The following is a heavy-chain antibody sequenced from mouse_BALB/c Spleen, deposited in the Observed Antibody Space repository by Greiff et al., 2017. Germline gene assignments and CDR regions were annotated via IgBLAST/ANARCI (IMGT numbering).Heavy chain of an antibody. CDR1: GFTFSSFG. J-gene: IGHJ4*01. D-gene: IGHD2-1*01. CDR3: ARSDYGNCGVYYAMDY. CDR2: ISSGSSTI. Sequence: EVMLVESGGGLVQPGGSRKLSCAASGFTFSSFGMHWVRQAPEKGLEWVAYISSGSSTIYYADTVKGRFTISRDNPKNTLFLQMTSLRSEDTAMYYCARSDYGNCGVYYAMDYWGQGTSVTVSS. V-gene: IGHV5-17*02.